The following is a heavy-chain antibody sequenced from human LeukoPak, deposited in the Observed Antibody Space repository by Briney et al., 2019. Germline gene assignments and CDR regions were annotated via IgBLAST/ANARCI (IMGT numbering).Heavy chain of an antibody. CDR1: GGSISSSNW. D-gene: IGHD3-9*01. J-gene: IGHJ3*02. V-gene: IGHV4-4*02. Sequence: PSETLSLTCAVSGGSISSSNWWSWVRQPPGKGLEWIGEIYHSGSTNYNPSLKSRVTISVDKSKNQFSLKLSSVTAADTAVYYCASEGGGLTGRDAFDIWGQGTMVTVSS. CDR2: IYHSGST. CDR3: ASEGGGLTGRDAFDI.